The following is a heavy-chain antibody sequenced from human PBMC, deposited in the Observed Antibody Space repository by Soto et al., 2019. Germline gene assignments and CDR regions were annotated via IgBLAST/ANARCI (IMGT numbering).Heavy chain of an antibody. CDR2: ISGSGGST. CDR3: ARYIPGVRYYGMDV. D-gene: IGHD2-2*01. J-gene: IGHJ6*02. Sequence: GGSLRLSCAASGFTFSSYAMSWVRQAPGKGLEWVSAISGSGGSTYYADSAKGRFTISRDNSGNTLFLKMNSLRAEDTAFYYCARYIPGVRYYGMDVWGQGTTVTVSS. V-gene: IGHV3-23*01. CDR1: GFTFSSYA.